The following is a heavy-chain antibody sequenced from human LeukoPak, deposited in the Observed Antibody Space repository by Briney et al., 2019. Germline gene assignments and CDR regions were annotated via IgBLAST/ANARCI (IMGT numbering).Heavy chain of an antibody. CDR2: ISADNGNT. CDR3: ATSQGIAVAGRGLDY. D-gene: IGHD6-19*01. J-gene: IGHJ4*02. V-gene: IGHV1-18*01. CDR1: GYTFTSYG. Sequence: ASVKVSCKASGYTFTSYGISWVRQAPGQGLEWMGWISADNGNTNYAQKLQGRVTMTTDTSKSKAYMELRSLRSDDTAVYYCATSQGIAVAGRGLDYWGQGTLVTVSS.